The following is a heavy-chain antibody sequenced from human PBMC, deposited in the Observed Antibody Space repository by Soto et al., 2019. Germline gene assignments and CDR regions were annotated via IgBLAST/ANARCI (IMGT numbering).Heavy chain of an antibody. CDR3: AKVDSSGYYYEAAFDY. Sequence: GGPLRLSCAASGFTFSSDAMSWVRQAPGKGLEWVSAISGSGGSTYYADSVKGRFIISRDNSKNTLYLQMNSLRAEDTAVYYCAKVDSSGYYYEAAFDYWGQGTLVTVSS. CDR1: GFTFSSDA. J-gene: IGHJ4*02. D-gene: IGHD3-22*01. CDR2: ISGSGGST. V-gene: IGHV3-23*01.